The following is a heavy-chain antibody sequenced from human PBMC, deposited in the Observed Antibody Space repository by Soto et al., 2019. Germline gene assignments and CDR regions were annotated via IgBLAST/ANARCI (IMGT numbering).Heavy chain of an antibody. V-gene: IGHV2-5*01. J-gene: IGHJ4*02. Sequence: SGPTLVNPTEALTLTCTFSGFSVSTTGMGVGWIRQPPGKALEWLALIFWNDDKRYIPSLKSRLTITKGTYNNQVVLTMTNMDPVDTGTYYCAHRGYKYGPLFDYWGQGTLVTVS. CDR3: AHRGYKYGPLFDY. CDR2: IFWNDDK. D-gene: IGHD5-18*01. CDR1: GFSVSTTGMG.